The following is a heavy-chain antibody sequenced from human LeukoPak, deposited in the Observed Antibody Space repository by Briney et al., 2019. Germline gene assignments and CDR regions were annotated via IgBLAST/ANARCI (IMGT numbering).Heavy chain of an antibody. V-gene: IGHV3-48*04. J-gene: IGHJ4*02. CDR3: ARDSDYDSSGYYDY. D-gene: IGHD3-22*01. CDR2: ISSSSSTI. Sequence: GGSLRLSCAASGFTFSSYSMNWVRQAPGKGLEWVSYISSSSSTIYYADSVKGRFTISRDNAKNSLYLQMNSLRAEDTAVYYCARDSDYDSSGYYDYWGQGTLVTVSS. CDR1: GFTFSSYS.